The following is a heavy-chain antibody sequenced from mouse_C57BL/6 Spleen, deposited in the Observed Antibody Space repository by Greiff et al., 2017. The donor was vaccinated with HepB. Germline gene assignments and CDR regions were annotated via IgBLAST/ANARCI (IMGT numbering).Heavy chain of an antibody. D-gene: IGHD2-4*01. J-gene: IGHJ2*01. Sequence: EVKLMESGGGLVEPGGSLKLSCAASGFTFSDYGMHWVRQAPEKGLEWVAYISSGSSTIYYADKVKGRFTISRDNAKNTLFLQMTSLRSEDTAMYYCARPGDYGDLNFDYWGQGTTLTVSS. CDR1: GFTFSDYG. CDR2: ISSGSSTI. CDR3: ARPGDYGDLNFDY. V-gene: IGHV5-17*01.